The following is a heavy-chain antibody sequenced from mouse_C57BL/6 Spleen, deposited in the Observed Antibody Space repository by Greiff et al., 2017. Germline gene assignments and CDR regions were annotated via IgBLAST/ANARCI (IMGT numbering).Heavy chain of an antibody. Sequence: VQLQQPGAELVRPGTSVKLSCKASGYTFTSYWMHWVKQRPGQGLEWIGVIDPSDSYTNYNQKFKGKATLTVDTSSSTAYMQLSSLTSEVSAVYYCARDGTTFAYWGQGTLFTVSA. J-gene: IGHJ3*01. D-gene: IGHD4-1*01. CDR2: IDPSDSYT. V-gene: IGHV1-59*01. CDR1: GYTFTSYW. CDR3: ARDGTTFAY.